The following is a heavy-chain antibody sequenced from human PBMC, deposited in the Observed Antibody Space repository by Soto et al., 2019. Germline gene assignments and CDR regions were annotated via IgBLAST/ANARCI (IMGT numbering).Heavy chain of an antibody. CDR1: GFTFSSYA. Sequence: PGGSLRLSCAASGFTFSSYAMSWVRQAPGKGLEWVSAISGSGGSTYYADSVKGRFTISRDNSKNMLYLQMNSLRAEDTAVYYCAKFGMATTKRSPPYYIDYWGQGALVTVSS. V-gene: IGHV3-23*01. D-gene: IGHD1-1*01. CDR2: ISGSGGST. J-gene: IGHJ4*02. CDR3: AKFGMATTKRSPPYYIDY.